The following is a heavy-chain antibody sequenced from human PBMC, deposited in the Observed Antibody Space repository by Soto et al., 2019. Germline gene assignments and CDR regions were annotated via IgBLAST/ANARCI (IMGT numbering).Heavy chain of an antibody. Sequence: PSETLSLTCTVSGGSVSSGSYYWSWIRQPPGKGLEWIGYIYYSGSTNYNPSLKSRVTISVDTSKNQFSLKLSSVTAADTAVYYCARSYYDFWSGSLPPPDYWGQGTLVTVSS. D-gene: IGHD3-3*01. CDR2: IYYSGST. J-gene: IGHJ4*02. CDR3: ARSYYDFWSGSLPPPDY. CDR1: GGSVSSGSYY. V-gene: IGHV4-61*01.